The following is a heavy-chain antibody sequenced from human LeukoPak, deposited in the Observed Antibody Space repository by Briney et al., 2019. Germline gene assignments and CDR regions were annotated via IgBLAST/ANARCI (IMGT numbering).Heavy chain of an antibody. CDR1: GGSISSYY. Sequence: SETLSLTCTVSGGSISSYYWSWIRQPPGKGLEWIGYIHYSGSTNYNPSLKSRVTISVDTSKNQFSLKLSSVTAADTAVYYCARVRISSYYYMDVWGKGTTVTVSS. CDR2: IHYSGST. D-gene: IGHD3-10*01. CDR3: ARVRISSYYYMDV. V-gene: IGHV4-59*08. J-gene: IGHJ6*03.